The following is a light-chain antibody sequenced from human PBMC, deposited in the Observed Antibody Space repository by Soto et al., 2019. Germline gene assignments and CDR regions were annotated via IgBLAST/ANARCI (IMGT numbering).Light chain of an antibody. CDR1: QSVSSN. CDR2: GAS. J-gene: IGKJ1*01. Sequence: EIVMTQSPATLSVSPGERSTLSCRASQSVSSNLAWYQQKPGQAPRLLIYGASTRATGIPARFSGSGSGTEFTLTISSLQSEDFAVYYCQQYNNRAWTFGQGTKVDI. CDR3: QQYNNRAWT. V-gene: IGKV3-15*01.